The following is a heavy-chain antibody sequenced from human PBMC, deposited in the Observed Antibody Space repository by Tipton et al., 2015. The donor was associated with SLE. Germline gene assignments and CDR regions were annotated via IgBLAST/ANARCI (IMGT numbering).Heavy chain of an antibody. CDR2: ISAYNGNT. CDR3: AKGATMIVVSGDYGMDV. D-gene: IGHD3-22*01. V-gene: IGHV1-18*01. J-gene: IGHJ6*02. CDR1: GYTFTTYG. Sequence: QLVQSGAEVKKPGASVRVSCKASGYTFTTYGISWVRQAPGQGLEWMGWISAYNGNTNYAQKLQGRVTMTTDTSTSTAYMELRSLKSDDTAVYYCAKGATMIVVSGDYGMDVWGQGTTVTVSS.